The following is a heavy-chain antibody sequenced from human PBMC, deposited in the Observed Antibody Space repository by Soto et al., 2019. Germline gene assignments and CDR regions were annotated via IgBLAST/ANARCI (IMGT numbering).Heavy chain of an antibody. CDR1: GGSIGSGDYY. Sequence: SETLSLTCTVSGGSIGSGDYYWSWIRQHPGKGLEWIGYIFNRGSTYYNPSLKSRVSISIDTSKSQFSLKLSSVTAADTAVYYCAREPMLDSSGYYYGAFDIWGQGTMVTVSS. CDR2: IFNRGST. D-gene: IGHD3-22*01. J-gene: IGHJ3*02. V-gene: IGHV4-31*03. CDR3: AREPMLDSSGYYYGAFDI.